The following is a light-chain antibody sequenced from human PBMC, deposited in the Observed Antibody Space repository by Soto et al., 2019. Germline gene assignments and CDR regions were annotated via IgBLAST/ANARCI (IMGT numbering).Light chain of an antibody. CDR1: QSISSS. CDR2: AAS. J-gene: IGKJ5*01. V-gene: IGKV1-12*01. CDR3: QQGDSFPST. Sequence: DIQMTQSPSSVSASVGDRVTITCRASQSISSSLAWYQQKPGTVPKLLIHAASSLQSGVPSRFSGSGAGTEFTLSITSLQPEDFGTYYCQQGDSFPSTFGQGTRLEIK.